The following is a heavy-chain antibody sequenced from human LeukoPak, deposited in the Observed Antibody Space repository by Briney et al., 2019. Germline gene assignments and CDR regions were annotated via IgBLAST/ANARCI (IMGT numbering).Heavy chain of an antibody. CDR1: GFTFDDYA. Sequence: GGSLRLSCAASGFTFDDYAMHWVRQAPGKGLEWVSLISGDGTITYYADSMKGRFTVSRDNSKNSLYLQMNSLRTEDTALYYCAKDKLRSTNYYDSSGYILDYRGQRTLVTVSS. CDR2: ISGDGTIT. J-gene: IGHJ4*02. D-gene: IGHD3-22*01. CDR3: AKDKLRSTNYYDSSGYILDY. V-gene: IGHV3-43*02.